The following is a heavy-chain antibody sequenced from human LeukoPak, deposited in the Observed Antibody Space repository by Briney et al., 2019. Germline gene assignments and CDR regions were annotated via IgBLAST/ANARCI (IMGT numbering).Heavy chain of an antibody. Sequence: ASVKVSCKASGYTFTSYDIKWVRQATGQGLEWMGWMNPNSGNTGYAQKFQGRVTMTRNTSISTAYMELSSLRSEDTAVYYCARADERGYSYGYYYYYMDVWGKGTTVTVSS. CDR1: GYTFTSYD. CDR2: MNPNSGNT. J-gene: IGHJ6*03. CDR3: ARADERGYSYGYYYYYMDV. D-gene: IGHD5-18*01. V-gene: IGHV1-8*01.